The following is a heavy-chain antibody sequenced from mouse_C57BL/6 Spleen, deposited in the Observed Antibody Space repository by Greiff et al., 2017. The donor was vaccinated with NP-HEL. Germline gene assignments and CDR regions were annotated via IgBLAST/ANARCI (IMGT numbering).Heavy chain of an antibody. CDR2: IYPGSGST. V-gene: IGHV1-55*01. J-gene: IGHJ1*03. Sequence: VQLQQPGAELVKPGASVKMSCKASGYTFTSYWITWVKQRPGQGLEWIGDIYPGSGSTNYNEKFKSKATLTVDTSSSTAYMQLSSLTSEDSAVYYCAKGLGSSPYWYFDVWGTGTTVTVSS. D-gene: IGHD1-1*01. CDR3: AKGLGSSPYWYFDV. CDR1: GYTFTSYW.